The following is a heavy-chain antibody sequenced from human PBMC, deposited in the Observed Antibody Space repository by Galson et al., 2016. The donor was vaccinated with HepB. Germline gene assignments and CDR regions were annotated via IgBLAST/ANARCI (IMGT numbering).Heavy chain of an antibody. CDR1: GDTTSSHA. D-gene: IGHD1-26*01. V-gene: IGHV1-69*10. CDR3: ARDRGGSLLYYYYYGMDV. Sequence: SVKVSCKASGDTTSSHAISWVRQAPGGGLEWMGGIIPVLGKSSYAQKFQGRLTITADESTGTVYTELRSLRSEDSALYYCARDRGGSLLYYYYYGMDVWGQGTAVTVSS. CDR2: IIPVLGKS. J-gene: IGHJ6*02.